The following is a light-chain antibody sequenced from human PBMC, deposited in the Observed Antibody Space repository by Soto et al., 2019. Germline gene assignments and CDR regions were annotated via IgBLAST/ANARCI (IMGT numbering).Light chain of an antibody. Sequence: IVMTQSPANLCVSPGERATLSWRASPSVSSNLAWYQQKPGQAPRLLMYGASTRATGIPARFSGSGSGTEFTPTITSLKYEDSAVYYCQQYNTWPLTFRGGTKVDIK. J-gene: IGKJ4*01. CDR1: PSVSSN. CDR3: QQYNTWPLT. CDR2: GAS. V-gene: IGKV3-15*01.